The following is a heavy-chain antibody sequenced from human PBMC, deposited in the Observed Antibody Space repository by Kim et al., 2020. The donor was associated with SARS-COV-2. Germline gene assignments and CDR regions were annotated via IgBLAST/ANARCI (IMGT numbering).Heavy chain of an antibody. Sequence: NPSPKSRVTISVDTSKNQFSLKLSSVTAADTAVYYCARSLGGVIHGWFDPWGQGTLVTVSS. J-gene: IGHJ5*02. V-gene: IGHV4-39*01. D-gene: IGHD3-16*02. CDR3: ARSLGGVIHGWFDP.